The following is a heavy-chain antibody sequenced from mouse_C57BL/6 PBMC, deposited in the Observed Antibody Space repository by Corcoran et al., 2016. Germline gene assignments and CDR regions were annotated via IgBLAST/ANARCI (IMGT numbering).Heavy chain of an antibody. V-gene: IGHV1-26*01. D-gene: IGHD2-1*01. CDR1: GCTFTNYY. J-gene: IGHJ2*01. CDR2: INPNNGGT. Sequence: EVQLEQSGPELVKPGASVKISCKASGCTFTNYYMNWVKQSHGKSLEWIGEINPNNGGTSYNQKFKGKATLTVDKSSSTAYMELRSLTSEDSAVYYCAGAFYYGNYVLLNFDYCGQGTTLTVSS. CDR3: AGAFYYGNYVLLNFDY.